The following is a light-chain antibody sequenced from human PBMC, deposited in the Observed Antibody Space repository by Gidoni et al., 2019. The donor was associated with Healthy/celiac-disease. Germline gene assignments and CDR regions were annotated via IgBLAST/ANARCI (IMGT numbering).Light chain of an antibody. CDR1: QSVSSL. CDR2: DAS. Sequence: EIVLIQSPATLSLSPGERATLSCRASQSVSSLLAWYQQKPGQAPRLLIYDASNRATGITARFSGSGSGTDFTLTISSLEPEDFAVYYCQQRSNWPAYTFGQGTKLEIK. V-gene: IGKV3-11*01. CDR3: QQRSNWPAYT. J-gene: IGKJ2*01.